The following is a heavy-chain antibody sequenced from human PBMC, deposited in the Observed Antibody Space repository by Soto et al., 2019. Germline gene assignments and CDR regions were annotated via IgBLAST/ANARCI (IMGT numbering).Heavy chain of an antibody. V-gene: IGHV1-3*01. CDR3: ARASEVTYYVFWSGYDY. CDR2: INAGNGNT. CDR1: GYTFTSYA. J-gene: IGHJ4*02. D-gene: IGHD3-3*01. Sequence: QVQLVQSGAEVKKPGASVKVSCKASGYTFTSYAMHWVRQAPGQRLEWMGWINAGNGNTKYSQKFQGRVTITRDTSASTAYRELSSLRSEDTAVYYCARASEVTYYVFWSGYDYWGQGTLVTVSS.